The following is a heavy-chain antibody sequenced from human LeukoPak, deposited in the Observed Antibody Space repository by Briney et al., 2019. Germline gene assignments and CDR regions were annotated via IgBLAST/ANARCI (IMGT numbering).Heavy chain of an antibody. J-gene: IGHJ4*02. Sequence: KPSETLSLTCTVSGGSISSYYWSWIRQPPGKGLEWIGYIYYSGSTNYNPSLKSRVAISVDTSKSQFSLKLSSVTAADTAVYYCARDYSYGSWYFDYWGQGILVTVSS. CDR3: ARDYSYGSWYFDY. D-gene: IGHD5-18*01. V-gene: IGHV4-59*12. CDR1: GGSISSYY. CDR2: IYYSGST.